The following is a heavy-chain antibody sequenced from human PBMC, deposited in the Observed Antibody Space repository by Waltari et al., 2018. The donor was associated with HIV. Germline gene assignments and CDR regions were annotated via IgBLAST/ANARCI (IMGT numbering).Heavy chain of an antibody. CDR2: INHSGNS. Sequence: QVQLHQWGAALLKPSETLSLTFGVYGGSFSGFYWTWIGQPPGKGLEWVREINHSGNSNYNSSLKSRVTISVDSFRKQFSLRLTSLTAADTAVYYCARGGYNSGFSWFDPWGRGTLVTVSS. CDR3: ARGGYNSGFSWFDP. CDR1: GGSFSGFY. D-gene: IGHD5-18*01. J-gene: IGHJ5*02. V-gene: IGHV4-34*01.